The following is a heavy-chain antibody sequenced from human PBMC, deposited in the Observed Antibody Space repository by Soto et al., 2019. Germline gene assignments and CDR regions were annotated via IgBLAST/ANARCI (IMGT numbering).Heavy chain of an antibody. CDR3: ARHVVQLERHYYYYYGMDV. V-gene: IGHV3-66*04. J-gene: IGHJ6*02. D-gene: IGHD1-1*01. CDR1: GFTVSSNY. Sequence: EVQLVESGGGLVQPGGSLRLSCAASGFTVSSNYMGWVRQAPGKGLERGSVIYSGGSTYYADALKGRFTISRENSKNTLYLQMNSLRAEDMAVYYCARHVVQLERHYYYYYGMDVWGQGTTVTVSS. CDR2: IYSGGST.